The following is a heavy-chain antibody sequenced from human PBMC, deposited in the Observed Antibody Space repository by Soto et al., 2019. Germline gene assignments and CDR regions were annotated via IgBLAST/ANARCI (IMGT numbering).Heavy chain of an antibody. Sequence: GGSLRLSCAASGFTFSSDAMSWVRQAPGKGLEWVSAISGSGGSTYYAASVKGRFTISRDNSKNTLYLQMNSLRAEDTAVYYCASLMVRGRSGAFDIWGQGTMVTVSS. CDR1: GFTFSSDA. CDR2: ISGSGGST. D-gene: IGHD3-10*01. J-gene: IGHJ3*02. V-gene: IGHV3-23*01. CDR3: ASLMVRGRSGAFDI.